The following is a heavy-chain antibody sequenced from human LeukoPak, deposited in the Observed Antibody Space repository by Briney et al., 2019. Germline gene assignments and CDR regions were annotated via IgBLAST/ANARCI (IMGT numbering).Heavy chain of an antibody. CDR2: INSDGSEG. CDR1: GFTFSGFW. V-gene: IGHV3-7*03. D-gene: IGHD6-6*01. J-gene: IGHJ3*01. CDR3: ARSSYSSSSSV. Sequence: GGSLRLSCAVSGFTFSGFWMSWSRQAPGKGLEWVASINSDGSEGYYADVVKGRFTISRDNAKNSLYLQISSLRAEDTAVYYCARSSYSSSSSVWGQGTMVTVSS.